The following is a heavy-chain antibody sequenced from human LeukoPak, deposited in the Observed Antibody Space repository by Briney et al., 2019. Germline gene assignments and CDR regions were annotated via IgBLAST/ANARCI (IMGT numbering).Heavy chain of an antibody. CDR3: ARVSPPFTYYYDSSGYPDLYYFDY. J-gene: IGHJ4*02. CDR2: ISAYNGNT. Sequence: ASVKVSCKASGYTFTSYGISWVRQAPGQGLEWMGWISAYNGNTNYAQTLQGRVTMTADTSTSTAYMELRSLRSDDTAVYYCARVSPPFTYYYDSSGYPDLYYFDYWGQGTLVTVSS. D-gene: IGHD3-22*01. CDR1: GYTFTSYG. V-gene: IGHV1-18*01.